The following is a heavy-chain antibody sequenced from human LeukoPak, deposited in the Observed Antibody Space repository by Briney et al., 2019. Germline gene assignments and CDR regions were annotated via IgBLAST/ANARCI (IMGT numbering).Heavy chain of an antibody. Sequence: GGSLRLSCAASGFTFDDYAMHWVRQAPGKGLEWVSGITWNSGSIGYADSVKGRFTISRDNAKNSLYLQMNSLRAEDTALYYCVKDILGYGDYRSIDYWGQGTLVTVSS. J-gene: IGHJ4*02. D-gene: IGHD4-17*01. CDR1: GFTFDDYA. CDR2: ITWNSGSI. CDR3: VKDILGYGDYRSIDY. V-gene: IGHV3-9*01.